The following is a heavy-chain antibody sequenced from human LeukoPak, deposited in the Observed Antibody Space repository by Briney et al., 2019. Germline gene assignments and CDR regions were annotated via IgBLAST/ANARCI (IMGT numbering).Heavy chain of an antibody. V-gene: IGHV4-59*01. CDR3: ARGPFFSSTSCFYNYYYMDF. CDR2: IYYSGST. CDR1: GGSISSYY. D-gene: IGHD2-2*01. Sequence: SETLSLTCTVSGGSISSYYWSWIRQPPGKGLEWIGYIYYSGSTNYNPSLKSRVTISVDTSKNQFSLKLSSVTAADTAVYYCARGPFFSSTSCFYNYYYMDFWGKGPRSPSP. J-gene: IGHJ6*03.